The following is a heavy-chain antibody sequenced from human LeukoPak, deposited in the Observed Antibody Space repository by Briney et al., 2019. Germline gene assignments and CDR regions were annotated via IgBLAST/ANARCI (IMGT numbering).Heavy chain of an antibody. CDR2: ISAGGGVK. V-gene: IGHV3-23*01. Sequence: GGSLRLSCAASGFTFSSYAMNWVRQAPGKGLEWVSGISAGGGVKDYTDSVKGRFTISRDSSKNTLSLQMNSLGAEDTAVYFCAKFSQRWGAFDIWGQGTMVTVSS. J-gene: IGHJ3*02. CDR1: GFTFSSYA. CDR3: AKFSQRWGAFDI. D-gene: IGHD6-25*01.